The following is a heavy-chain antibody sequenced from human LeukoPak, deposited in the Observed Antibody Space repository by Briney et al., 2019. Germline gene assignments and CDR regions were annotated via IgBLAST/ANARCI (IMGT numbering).Heavy chain of an antibody. D-gene: IGHD6-13*01. J-gene: IGHJ4*02. Sequence: PSETLSLTCTVSGGSISSTSYYWGWIRQPPGKGLDWIGSIYYSGNTYYNPSLKSRVTISVDTSKNQFSLKLSSVTAADTAVYYCARGKAAASDYWGQGTLVTVSS. CDR3: ARGKAAASDY. V-gene: IGHV4-39*07. CDR1: GGSISSTSYY. CDR2: IYYSGNT.